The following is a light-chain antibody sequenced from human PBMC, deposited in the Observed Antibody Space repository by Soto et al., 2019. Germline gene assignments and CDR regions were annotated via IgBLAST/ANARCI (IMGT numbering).Light chain of an antibody. J-gene: IGKJ5*01. V-gene: IGKV1-5*03. CDR2: KAS. CDR3: QQYQTYAT. Sequence: DIQMTQSPSTLSGSVGDRVTINCRASQTISSWLAWYQQKPGKAPKLLIYKASTLKSGAPSRFSGSGSGTEFTLTISSLQPDDFATYYCQQYQTYATFGQGTRLEI. CDR1: QTISSW.